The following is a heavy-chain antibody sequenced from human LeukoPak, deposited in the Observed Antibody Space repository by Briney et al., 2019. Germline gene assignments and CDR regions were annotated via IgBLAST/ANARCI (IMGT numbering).Heavy chain of an antibody. Sequence: GGSLRLSCAASGFTSSSYAMSWIRQAPGKGLEWVSAISGSGGSTYYADSVKGRFTISRDNSKNTLYLQMNSLRAEDTAVYYCAKALYYYGSGSYFFDFWGQGTLVTVSS. V-gene: IGHV3-23*01. CDR1: GFTSSSYA. CDR3: AKALYYYGSGSYFFDF. J-gene: IGHJ4*02. D-gene: IGHD3-10*01. CDR2: ISGSGGST.